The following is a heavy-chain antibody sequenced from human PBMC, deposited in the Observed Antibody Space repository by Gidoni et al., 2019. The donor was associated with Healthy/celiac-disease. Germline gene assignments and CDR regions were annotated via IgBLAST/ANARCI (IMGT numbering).Heavy chain of an antibody. CDR3: ARDGEARPCDY. CDR2: IWYDGSNK. D-gene: IGHD2-21*01. J-gene: IGHJ4*02. Sequence: QVQLVEPGGGVVQPGRSLRLSCAASGSTFSSYGMHWVRQAPGKGLQWVAVIWYDGSNKYYADSVKGRFTISRDNSKNTLYLQMNSLRAEDTAVYYCARDGEARPCDYWGQGTLVTVSS. CDR1: GSTFSSYG. V-gene: IGHV3-33*01.